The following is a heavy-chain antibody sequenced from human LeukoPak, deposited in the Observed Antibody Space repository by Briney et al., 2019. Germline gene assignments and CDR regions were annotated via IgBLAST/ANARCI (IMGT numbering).Heavy chain of an antibody. CDR2: FDPEDGET. D-gene: IGHD3-22*01. CDR1: GYTLTELS. CDR3: ARAHSSGYYYRFDY. Sequence: ASVKASCKVSGYTLTELSMHWVRQAPGKGLEWMGGFDPEDGETIYAQKFQGRVTMTEDTSTDTAYMELSSLRSEDTAVYYCARAHSSGYYYRFDYWGQGTLVTVSS. J-gene: IGHJ4*02. V-gene: IGHV1-24*01.